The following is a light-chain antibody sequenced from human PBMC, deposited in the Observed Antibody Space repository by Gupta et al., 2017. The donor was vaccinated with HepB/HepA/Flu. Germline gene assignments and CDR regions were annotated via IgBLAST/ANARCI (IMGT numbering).Light chain of an antibody. J-gene: IGLJ2*01. CDR3: CSYGGSSTYVV. V-gene: IGLV2-23*02. CDR1: SSDVGSHNL. Sequence: QSALTQPASVSGSPGQSITISCTGTSSDVGSHNLVSWYQQHPGKAPKLMIYEVTKRPSGVSNRFSGSKSGTTASLTISGLQAEDEADYYCCSYGGSSTYVVFGGGTKLTVL. CDR2: EVT.